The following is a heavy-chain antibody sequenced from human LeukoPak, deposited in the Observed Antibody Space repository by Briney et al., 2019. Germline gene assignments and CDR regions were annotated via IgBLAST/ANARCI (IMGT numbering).Heavy chain of an antibody. CDR1: GFIISSYE. D-gene: IGHD1-1*01. CDR2: ISSSGETK. Sequence: GGSLRLSCAASGFIISSYEMNWVRQAPGKGLEWVSHISSSGETKTYADSVQGRFTISRDNAKNSLFLQMNSLRAEDTAIYYCARDHYGTSLDWGQGTLVTVSS. J-gene: IGHJ4*02. CDR3: ARDHYGTSLD. V-gene: IGHV3-48*03.